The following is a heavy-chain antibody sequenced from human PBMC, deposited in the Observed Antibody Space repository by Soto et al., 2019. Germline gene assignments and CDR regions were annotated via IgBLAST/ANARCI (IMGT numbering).Heavy chain of an antibody. J-gene: IGHJ3*02. V-gene: IGHV1-69*15. CDR2: IIPIFGTT. D-gene: IGHD1-1*01. Sequence: QVQLVQSETEVRKPGSSVKVSCRASGGTFGSNAISWVRQAPGQGLEWMGNIIPIFGTTKSSQNFQGRVTITADESTNTAYMELSSLRSEDTAKYFCAREGYTFGPGAVSGAFDIWGQGTMVTVSS. CDR3: AREGYTFGPGAVSGAFDI. CDR1: GGTFGSNA.